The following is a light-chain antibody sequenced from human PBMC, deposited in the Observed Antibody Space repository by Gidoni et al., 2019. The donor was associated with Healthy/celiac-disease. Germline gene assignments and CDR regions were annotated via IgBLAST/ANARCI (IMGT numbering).Light chain of an antibody. J-gene: IGLJ3*02. CDR1: SSNVGGYNY. CDR2: EVS. Sequence: QSALTQPASVSGSPGRSITISCTGTSSNVGGYNYVSGYQQHPRKAPKLMIYEVSKRSSGVPDRFSGSKSGNTASLTISGLQAEDEADYYCSSYTSSSTPVFGGGTKLTVL. CDR3: SSYTSSSTPV. V-gene: IGLV2-14*01.